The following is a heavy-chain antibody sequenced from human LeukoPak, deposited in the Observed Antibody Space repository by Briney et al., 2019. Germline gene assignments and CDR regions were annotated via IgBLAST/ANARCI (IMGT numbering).Heavy chain of an antibody. CDR2: ISASGSTT. CDR3: AKKDCSGASCYKAFDS. J-gene: IGHJ4*02. CDR1: GFTFSSSA. D-gene: IGHD2-2*02. V-gene: IGHV3-23*01. Sequence: PGGSLRLSCAASGFTFSSSAMSWVRQAPGKGLEWVSSISASGSTTYYADSVKGRFTISRDNSKNTLYLQTNSLRAEDTALYYCAKKDCSGASCYKAFDSWGQGTLVTVSS.